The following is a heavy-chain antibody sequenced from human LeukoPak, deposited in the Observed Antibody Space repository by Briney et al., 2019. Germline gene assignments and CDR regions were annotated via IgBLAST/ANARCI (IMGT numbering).Heavy chain of an antibody. Sequence: SVKVSCKASGGTFSSYAISWVRQAPGQGLEWMGRITPIFGTANYAQKFQGRVTITTDESTSTAYMELSSLRSEDTAVYYCARPSITIFGVDPGAFDIWGQGTMVTVSS. V-gene: IGHV1-69*05. CDR2: ITPIFGTA. J-gene: IGHJ3*02. CDR1: GGTFSSYA. D-gene: IGHD3-3*01. CDR3: ARPSITIFGVDPGAFDI.